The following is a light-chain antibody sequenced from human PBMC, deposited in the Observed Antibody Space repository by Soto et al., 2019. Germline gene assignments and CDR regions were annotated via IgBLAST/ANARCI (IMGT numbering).Light chain of an antibody. J-gene: IGLJ1*01. Sequence: QSALAQPASVSGSPGQSITISCTGSTSDIGSAKYVYWYQQHPGKAPKVMIYEVNNRPSGVSNRFSGSKSGNTASLTISGLQAEDEADYYCSSHSSSSTDYVFGTGTKLTVL. CDR3: SSHSSSSTDYV. CDR1: TSDIGSAKY. CDR2: EVN. V-gene: IGLV2-14*01.